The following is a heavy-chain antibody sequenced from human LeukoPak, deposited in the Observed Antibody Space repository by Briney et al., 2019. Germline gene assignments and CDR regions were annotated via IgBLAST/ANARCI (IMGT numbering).Heavy chain of an antibody. CDR1: GGTFSSYA. Sequence: ASVKLSCTASGGTFSSYAISWVRQAPGQGLEWMGRIIPIFGTANYAQKFQGRVTITTDESTSTAYMELSSLRSEDTAVYYCARASDKYDHYFDYWGQGTLVTVSS. D-gene: IGHD3-3*01. J-gene: IGHJ4*02. CDR2: IIPIFGTA. CDR3: ARASDKYDHYFDY. V-gene: IGHV1-69*05.